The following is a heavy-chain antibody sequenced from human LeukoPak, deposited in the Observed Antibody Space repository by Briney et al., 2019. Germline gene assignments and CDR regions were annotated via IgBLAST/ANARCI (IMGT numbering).Heavy chain of an antibody. V-gene: IGHV3-48*04. CDR3: ATYGRDGYKGFY. CDR1: GFTFNKYS. Sequence: PGGSLRLSCAASGFTFNKYSMSWVRQAPEKGLEWISYIDGSSATIYYADSVKGRFTTSRDNTKNSVYLHMNSLRAEDTAMYYCATYGRDGYKGFYWGQGTLVTVSS. CDR2: IDGSSATI. D-gene: IGHD5-24*01. J-gene: IGHJ4*02.